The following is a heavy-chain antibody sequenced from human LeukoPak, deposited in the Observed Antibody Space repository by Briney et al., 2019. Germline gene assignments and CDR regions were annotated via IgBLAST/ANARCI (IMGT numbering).Heavy chain of an antibody. Sequence: GGSLRLSCAASGFTFSNLWMSWVRQAPGKGLKWVANIKQDGGEKYYVDSVKGRFTISRDNAQNSLYLQMNSLRAEDTAIYYCATSTAAAGTDWGQGTLVTVSS. V-gene: IGHV3-7*03. CDR1: GFTFSNLW. D-gene: IGHD6-13*01. CDR2: IKQDGGEK. J-gene: IGHJ4*02. CDR3: ATSTAAAGTD.